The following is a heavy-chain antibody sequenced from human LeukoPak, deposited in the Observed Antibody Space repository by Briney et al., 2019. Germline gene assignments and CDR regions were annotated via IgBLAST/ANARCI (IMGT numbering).Heavy chain of an antibody. D-gene: IGHD1-26*01. V-gene: IGHV3-20*04. Sequence: GGSLRLSCAASGFTFDDYGMSWVRQAPGKGLEWVSGINWNGGSTGYADSVKGRFTISGDNAKNSLYLQMNSLRAEDTALYYCAREGAAGSYYYYMDVWGKGTTVTVSS. CDR1: GFTFDDYG. CDR3: AREGAAGSYYYYMDV. J-gene: IGHJ6*03. CDR2: INWNGGST.